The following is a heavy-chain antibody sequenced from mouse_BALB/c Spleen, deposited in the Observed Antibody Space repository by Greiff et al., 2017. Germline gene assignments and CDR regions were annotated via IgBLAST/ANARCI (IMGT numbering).Heavy chain of an antibody. V-gene: IGHV14-3*02. CDR3: AGGVRQVFDY. D-gene: IGHD2-14*01. J-gene: IGHJ3*01. CDR2: IDPANGNT. Sequence: VQLQQSGAELVKPGASVKLPCTASGFNFKDTYMHWVKQRPEQGLEWIGRIDPANGNTKYDPKFQGKATITADTSSNTAYLQLSSLTSEDTAVYCCAGGVRQVFDYWGQGTLVTVSA. CDR1: GFNFKDTY.